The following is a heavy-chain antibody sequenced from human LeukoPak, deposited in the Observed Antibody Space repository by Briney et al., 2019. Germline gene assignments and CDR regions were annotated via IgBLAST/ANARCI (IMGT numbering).Heavy chain of an antibody. D-gene: IGHD1-14*01. CDR2: IGPTGSDK. CDR3: ATETNGRHYDY. V-gene: IGHV3-21*06. J-gene: IGHJ4*02. CDR1: GLTFSTSG. Sequence: GGSLRLSCTASGLTFSTSGFNWVRQAPGKGLEGVASIGPTGSDKYHADSIKGRFTISRDNANNFLYLQMNSLRAEDTAVYYCATETNGRHYDYWGQGTLLTVSS.